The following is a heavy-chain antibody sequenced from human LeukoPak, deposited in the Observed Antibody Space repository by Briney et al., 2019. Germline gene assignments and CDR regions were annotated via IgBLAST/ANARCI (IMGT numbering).Heavy chain of an antibody. Sequence: ASVKVSCKASGYTFTSYYMHWVRQAPRQGLEWMGIINPSGGSTSYAQKFQGRVTMTRDTSTSTVYMELSSLRSEDTAVYYCARDSYDSSGYYDYYGMDVWGQGTTVTVSS. CDR1: GYTFTSYY. D-gene: IGHD3-22*01. CDR2: INPSGGST. CDR3: ARDSYDSSGYYDYYGMDV. J-gene: IGHJ6*02. V-gene: IGHV1-46*01.